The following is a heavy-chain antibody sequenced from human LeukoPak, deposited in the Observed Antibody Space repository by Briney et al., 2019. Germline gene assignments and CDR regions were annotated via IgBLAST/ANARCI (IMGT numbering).Heavy chain of an antibody. CDR3: ARSYAGYFDY. V-gene: IGHV3-48*04. J-gene: IGHJ4*02. Sequence: GGSLRLSCAASGFTFSSNYMNWVRQAPGKGLEWVSGISWSSGSIGYADSVKGRFTISRDNAKNSLYLQMNSLRAEDTAVYYCARSYAGYFDYWGQGTLVTASS. CDR1: GFTFSSNY. D-gene: IGHD3-16*01. CDR2: ISWSSGSI.